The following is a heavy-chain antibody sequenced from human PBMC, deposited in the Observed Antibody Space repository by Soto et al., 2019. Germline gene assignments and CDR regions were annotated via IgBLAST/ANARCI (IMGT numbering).Heavy chain of an antibody. J-gene: IGHJ6*02. CDR3: ARGCGGYNYPYHYGMDV. V-gene: IGHV5-51*01. D-gene: IGHD2-21*01. CDR2: IYPGDSDT. Sequence: PGESLKISCKGAGYSFTSYWIGWVRQMPGKGLEWMGIIYPGDSDTRYSPSFQGQVTISADKSISTAYLQWSSLKASDTAMYYCARGCGGYNYPYHYGMDVWGQGTTVTVAS. CDR1: GYSFTSYW.